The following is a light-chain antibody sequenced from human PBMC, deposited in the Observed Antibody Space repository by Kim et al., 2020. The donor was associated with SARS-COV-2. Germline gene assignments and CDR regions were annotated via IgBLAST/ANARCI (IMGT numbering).Light chain of an antibody. CDR1: SSNIGSNS. Sequence: SELTQPPSMSEVPRQRVTISCSGSSSNIGSNSVSWYQHVPGKAPKLVIYYDDLVPSGASDRFSGSKSGTSASLAITGLQSEDEGEYYCAAWDDSLNALVFGGGTQLTVL. J-gene: IGLJ2*01. CDR2: YDD. V-gene: IGLV1-36*01. CDR3: AAWDDSLNALV.